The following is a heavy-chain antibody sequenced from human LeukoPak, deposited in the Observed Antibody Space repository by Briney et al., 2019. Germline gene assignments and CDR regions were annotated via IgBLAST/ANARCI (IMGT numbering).Heavy chain of an antibody. Sequence: PSETLSLTCTVSGGSISSYYWSWIRQPPGKGLEWIGYIYYSGSTNYNPSLKSRVAISVDTSKNQFSLKLSSVTAADTAVYYCARVMRGSGMVRGVTRYYFDYWGQGTLVTVSS. CDR1: GGSISSYY. CDR2: IYYSGST. V-gene: IGHV4-59*01. CDR3: ARVMRGSGMVRGVTRYYFDY. J-gene: IGHJ4*02. D-gene: IGHD3-10*01.